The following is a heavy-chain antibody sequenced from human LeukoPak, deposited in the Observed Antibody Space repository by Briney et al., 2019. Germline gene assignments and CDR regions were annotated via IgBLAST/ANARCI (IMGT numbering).Heavy chain of an antibody. V-gene: IGHV1-69*13. Sequence: SVKVSCKASGGTFSSYAISWVRQAPGQGLEWMGGIIPIFGTANYAQKFQGRVTITADESTSTDYMELSSLRSEDTAVYYCASKNGVEMATNTLWDIWGQGTMVTVSS. CDR3: ASKNGVEMATNTLWDI. CDR1: GGTFSSYA. D-gene: IGHD5-24*01. J-gene: IGHJ3*02. CDR2: IIPIFGTA.